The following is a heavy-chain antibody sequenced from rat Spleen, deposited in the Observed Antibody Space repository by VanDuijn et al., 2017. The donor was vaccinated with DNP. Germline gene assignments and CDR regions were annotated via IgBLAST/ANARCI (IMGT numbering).Heavy chain of an antibody. D-gene: IGHD1-4*01. CDR2: ISYDGTNT. V-gene: IGHV5-29*01. CDR1: GFTFSDYY. CDR3: AREYPWAHYFDY. Sequence: EVQLVESDGGLVQPGRSLKLSCAASGFTFSDYYMAWVRQAPTKGLEWVATISYDGTNTYYRDSVKGRFTISRDNARSTLYLQMDSLRSEDTATYYCAREYPWAHYFDYWGQGVMVTVSS. J-gene: IGHJ2*01.